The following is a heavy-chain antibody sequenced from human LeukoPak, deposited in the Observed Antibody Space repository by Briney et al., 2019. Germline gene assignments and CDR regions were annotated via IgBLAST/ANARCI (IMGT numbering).Heavy chain of an antibody. V-gene: IGHV4-39*01. D-gene: IGHD1-7*01. J-gene: IGHJ4*02. CDR3: ARKFSYNWNYAGARGYYFDY. Sequence: SETLSLTCTVSGGSISTANYYWGWVRQPPGKGLEWIGSIYYSGSTYYNPSLKSRVTISVDTSKNQFSLKLSSVTAADTAVYYCARKFSYNWNYAGARGYYFDYWGQGTLVTVSS. CDR2: IYYSGST. CDR1: GGSISTANYY.